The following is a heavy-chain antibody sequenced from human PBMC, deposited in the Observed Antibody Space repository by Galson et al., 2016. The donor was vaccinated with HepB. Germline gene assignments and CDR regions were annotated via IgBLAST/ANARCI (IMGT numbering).Heavy chain of an antibody. V-gene: IGHV4-39*01. Sequence: ETLSLTCTVSGASISSSYYYWGWLRQPPGKGLEWVGSIYYTRTTYYNPSLQSRVTISVDTSKNQFSLKLTSVTAADTALYTCVRQQRAGLMNFWGQGTMVTVSS. D-gene: IGHD6-19*01. CDR2: IYYTRTT. CDR3: VRQQRAGLMNF. J-gene: IGHJ3*01. CDR1: GASISSSYYY.